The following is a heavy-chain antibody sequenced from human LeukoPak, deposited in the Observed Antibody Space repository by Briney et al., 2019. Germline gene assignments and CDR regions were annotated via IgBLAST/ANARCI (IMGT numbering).Heavy chain of an antibody. CDR2: TYYRSKWYN. J-gene: IGHJ3*02. Sequence: SQTLSLTCAISGDSVSSNSAAWNWIRQSPSRGLEWLGRTYYRSKWYNDYAVSVKSRITLNPDTSKNQFSLQLNSVTPEDTAIYFCTRDSGGGNYYAFDIWGQGTMVTVSS. V-gene: IGHV6-1*01. D-gene: IGHD1-26*01. CDR3: TRDSGGGNYYAFDI. CDR1: GDSVSSNSAA.